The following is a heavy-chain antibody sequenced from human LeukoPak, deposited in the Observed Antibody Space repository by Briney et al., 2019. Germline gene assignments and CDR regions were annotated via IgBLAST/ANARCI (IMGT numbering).Heavy chain of an antibody. D-gene: IGHD1-26*01. J-gene: IGHJ4*02. CDR2: TYYRSKWYS. CDR1: GDSVSSNSAA. Sequence: SQTLSLTCAISGDSVSSNSAAWDWIRQSPSRGLEWLGRTYYRSKWYSDYAVSVKSRITISPDTSKNQFSLQLNSVTPEDTAVYYCARATTQLLRYVDFWGQGTLVTVSS. V-gene: IGHV6-1*01. CDR3: ARATTQLLRYVDF.